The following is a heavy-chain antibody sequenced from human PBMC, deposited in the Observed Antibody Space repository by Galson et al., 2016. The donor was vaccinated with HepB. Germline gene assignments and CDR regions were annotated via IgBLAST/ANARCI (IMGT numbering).Heavy chain of an antibody. D-gene: IGHD1-1*01. CDR3: VRDAAQRNHDLDY. CDR2: ISRTSDYI. CDR1: DFIFSSFS. V-gene: IGHV3-21*01. Sequence: SLRLSCAVSDFIFSSFSMTWVRQVPGKGLEWVAFISRTSDYIYYADSVKGRFTISRDNAKDSLYLQMDSLRVDDTAVYYCVRDAAQRNHDLDYWGQGTLVTVSS. J-gene: IGHJ4*02.